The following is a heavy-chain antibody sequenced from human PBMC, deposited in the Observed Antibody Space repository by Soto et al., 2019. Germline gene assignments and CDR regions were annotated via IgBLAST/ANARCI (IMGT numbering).Heavy chain of an antibody. J-gene: IGHJ5*02. Sequence: QVQLQESGPGLVKPSQTLSLTCTVSGGSISSGGYYWSWIRQHPGKGLEWIGYIYYSGRTYYNPSLMSRVTISVDTSKNQFPPKLSSVTDADTAVYYCARAGQLLRIRFDPWGQGTLVTVSS. CDR3: ARAGQLLRIRFDP. D-gene: IGHD2-2*01. V-gene: IGHV4-31*03. CDR1: GGSISSGGYY. CDR2: IYYSGRT.